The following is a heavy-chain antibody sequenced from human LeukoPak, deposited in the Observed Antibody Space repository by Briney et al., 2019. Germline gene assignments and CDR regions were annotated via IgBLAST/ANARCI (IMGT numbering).Heavy chain of an antibody. CDR2: LRPDGRDK. V-gene: IGHV3-7*01. J-gene: IGHJ5*02. CDR1: GFTFSYYW. CDR3: ARDAYDDASES. Sequence: GGSLRLSCAASGFTFSYYWMTWVGQAPGKGLEWVANLRPDGRDKYYADSVKGRFTISRDNAKNSLYLQMNGLRADDTAIYYCARDAYDDASESWGQGTLVTVSS. D-gene: IGHD3-3*01.